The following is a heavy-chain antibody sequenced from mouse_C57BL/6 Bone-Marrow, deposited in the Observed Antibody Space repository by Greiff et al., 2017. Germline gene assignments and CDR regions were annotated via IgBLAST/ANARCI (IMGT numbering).Heavy chain of an antibody. CDR2: INPSTGGT. CDR1: GYSFTGYY. J-gene: IGHJ3*01. V-gene: IGHV1-42*01. Sequence: EVQLQQSGPELVKPGASVKISCKASGYSFTGYYMNWVKQSPEKSLEWIGEINPSTGGTTYNQKFKAKATLTVDKSSSTAYMQLKSLTSEDSAVYHCARIYYGSSYVDWFAYWGQGTLVTVSA. CDR3: ARIYYGSSYVDWFAY. D-gene: IGHD1-1*01.